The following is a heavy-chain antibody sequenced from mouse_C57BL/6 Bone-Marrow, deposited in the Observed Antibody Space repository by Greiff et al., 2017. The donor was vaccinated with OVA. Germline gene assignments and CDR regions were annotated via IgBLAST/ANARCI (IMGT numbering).Heavy chain of an antibody. CDR1: GFTFTDYY. J-gene: IGHJ2*01. CDR2: IRNKANGYTT. CDR3: ARSIRGDFDY. V-gene: IGHV7-3*01. Sequence: EVMLVESGGGLVQPGGSLSLSCAASGFTFTDYYMSWVRQPPGKALEWLGFIRNKANGYTTEYSASVKGRFTISRDNSQSILYLQMNALRAEDSATYYCARSIRGDFDYWGQGTTLTVSS. D-gene: IGHD1-2*01.